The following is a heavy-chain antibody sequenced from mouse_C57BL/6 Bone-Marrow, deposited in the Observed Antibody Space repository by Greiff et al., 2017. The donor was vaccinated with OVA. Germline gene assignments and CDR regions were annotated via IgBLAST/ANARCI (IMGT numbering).Heavy chain of an antibody. V-gene: IGHV1-81*01. Sequence: VKLVESGAELARPGASVKLSCKASGYTFTSYGISWVKQRTGQGLEWIGEIYPRSGNTYYNEKFKGKATLTADKSSSTAYMELRSLTSEDSAVYFCARGGGYFDYWGQGTTLTVSS. CDR2: IYPRSGNT. CDR1: GYTFTSYG. J-gene: IGHJ2*01. CDR3: ARGGGYFDY.